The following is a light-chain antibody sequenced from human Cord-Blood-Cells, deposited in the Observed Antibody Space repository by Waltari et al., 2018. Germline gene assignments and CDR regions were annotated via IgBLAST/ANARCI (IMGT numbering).Light chain of an antibody. Sequence: QSALTQPASVSGTPGPSITISCTGTSSDVGSYNLVPWYQQHPAKAPKLMLYEGRTRPSGVSNRFSGSKSGTTASLTISWLHAEDEADYYCCSYAGSSTYVFGTGTKVTVL. CDR2: EGR. CDR1: SSDVGSYNL. J-gene: IGLJ1*01. V-gene: IGLV2-23*01. CDR3: CSYAGSSTYV.